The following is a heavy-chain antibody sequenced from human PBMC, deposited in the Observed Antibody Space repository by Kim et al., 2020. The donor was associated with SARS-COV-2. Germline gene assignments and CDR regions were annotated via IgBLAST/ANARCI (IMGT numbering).Heavy chain of an antibody. CDR3: ARYGTHGSGSGEPFGP. V-gene: IGHV4-59*01. CDR1: GGSISGYY. J-gene: IGHJ5*02. CDR2: IYYNGDT. D-gene: IGHD3-10*01. Sequence: SETLSLTCTVSGGSISGYYWSWIRQPPGKALEWIAYIYYNGDTNYNPSLKSRVTISVDTSRNQFSLKMSSVTAADTALYYCARYGTHGSGSGEPFGPWG.